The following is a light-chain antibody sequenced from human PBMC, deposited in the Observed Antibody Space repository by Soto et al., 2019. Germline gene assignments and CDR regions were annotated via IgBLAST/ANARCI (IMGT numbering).Light chain of an antibody. CDR2: GAS. CDR1: QSAYSSY. Sequence: EIVLTHSPGTLSLSPWERATLSCRSSQSAYSSYLSWYQQKPVQAPRLLIYGASTRATGIPARFSGSGSGTEFTLTISSLQSEDFAVYYCQQYNNWPPITFGQGTRLEIK. V-gene: IGKV3-15*01. CDR3: QQYNNWPPIT. J-gene: IGKJ5*01.